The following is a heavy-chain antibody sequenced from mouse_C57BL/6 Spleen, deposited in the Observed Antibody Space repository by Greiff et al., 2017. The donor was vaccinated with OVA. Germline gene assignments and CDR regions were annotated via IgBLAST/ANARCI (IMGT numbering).Heavy chain of an antibody. J-gene: IGHJ4*01. CDR1: GYTFTSYW. Sequence: QVQLQQPGAELVKPGASVKLSCTASGYTFTSYWMHWVKQRPGQGLEWIGMIHPNSGSTNYNEKFKSKATLTVDKSSSTAYMQLSSLTSEDSAVYYCARKSNFPSAMDYWGQGTSVTVSS. CDR3: ARKSNFPSAMDY. V-gene: IGHV1-64*01. D-gene: IGHD2-5*01. CDR2: IHPNSGST.